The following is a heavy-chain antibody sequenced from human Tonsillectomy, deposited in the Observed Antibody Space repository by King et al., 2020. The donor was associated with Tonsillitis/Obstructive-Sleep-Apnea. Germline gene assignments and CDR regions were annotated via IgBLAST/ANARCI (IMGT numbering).Heavy chain of an antibody. D-gene: IGHD3-10*01. Sequence: VQLVESGGALVQPGGSLRLSCSASGFTFSNYALCWVRQAPGKGLEWLAAISGSGSNTYYANRVKGRFTISKDHSGNTVYLQMNSLRAEAAAVYFCARPEGWFGTQYLGRYFDHWGQGTRVTVSS. V-gene: IGHV3-23*04. J-gene: IGHJ4*02. CDR3: ARPEGWFGTQYLGRYFDH. CDR2: ISGSGSNT. CDR1: GFTFSNYA.